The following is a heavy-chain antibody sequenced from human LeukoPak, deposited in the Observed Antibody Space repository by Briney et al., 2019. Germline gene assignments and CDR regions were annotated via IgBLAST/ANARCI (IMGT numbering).Heavy chain of an antibody. CDR2: ISSSSSYI. V-gene: IGHV3-21*01. CDR3: ARESCGDYDAFDI. CDR1: GFTFSSYS. D-gene: IGHD4-17*01. J-gene: IGHJ3*02. Sequence: GGSLRLSCAASGFTFSSYSMNWVRQAPGKGLEWVSSISSSSSYIYYADSVKGRFTISRDNAKNSLYLQMNSLRAEDTAVYYCARESCGDYDAFDIWGQGTMVTVSS.